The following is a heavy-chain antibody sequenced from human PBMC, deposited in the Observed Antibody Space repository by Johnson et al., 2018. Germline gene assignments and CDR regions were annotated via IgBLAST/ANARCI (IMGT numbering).Heavy chain of an antibody. CDR2: IYYSWST. D-gene: IGHD3/OR15-3a*01. CDR3: GRDRGLLITHDAFHI. CDR1: GGSISSSSHY. J-gene: IGHJ3*02. V-gene: IGHV4-39*07. Sequence: QVQLRESGPGLVKPTVTLSLTCIVSGGSISSSSHYWGWIRQPPGKGLEWLGSIYYSWSTYYNPSLKSLVSISVDTSKNQFSLKVTSVTAADTAVYYCGRDRGLLITHDAFHIWGQGTMVTVSS.